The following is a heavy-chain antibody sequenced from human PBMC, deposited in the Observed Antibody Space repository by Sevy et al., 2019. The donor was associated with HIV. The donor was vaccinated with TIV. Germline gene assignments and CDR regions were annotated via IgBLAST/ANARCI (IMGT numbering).Heavy chain of an antibody. CDR2: IYWDDDK. J-gene: IGHJ5*02. D-gene: IGHD2-2*01. CDR3: AYSDCSSTSCLRTNWFDP. Sequence: SGPTLVKPTQTLTLTCTFSGFSLSTSGVGVGWIRQPPGKALEWLALIYWDDDKRYSPSLKSRLTITKDTSKNQVVLTMTNMDPVDTATYYCAYSDCSSTSCLRTNWFDPWGQGTLVTVSS. V-gene: IGHV2-5*02. CDR1: GFSLSTSGVG.